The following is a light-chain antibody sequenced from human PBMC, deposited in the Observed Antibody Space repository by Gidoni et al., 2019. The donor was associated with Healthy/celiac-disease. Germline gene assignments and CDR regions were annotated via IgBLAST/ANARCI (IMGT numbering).Light chain of an antibody. CDR1: QSVSSN. Sequence: EIVMTQSPATLSVPPGERATLSCRASQSVSSNLACYQQKPGQAPRLLIYGASTRATGIPARFSGSGSGTEFTLTISSLQSEDFAVYYCQQYNNWPPKFGQGTKVEIK. V-gene: IGKV3-15*01. CDR2: GAS. CDR3: QQYNNWPPK. J-gene: IGKJ1*01.